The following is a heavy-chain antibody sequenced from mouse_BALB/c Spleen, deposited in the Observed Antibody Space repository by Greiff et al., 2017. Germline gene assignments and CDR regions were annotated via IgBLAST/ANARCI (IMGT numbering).Heavy chain of an antibody. CDR1: AFTSSRSG. Sequence: EVQLKESGGDLVKPGGSLKLPCAASAFTSSRSGMSWVRHTPDKRLAWVATISSGGSYTYYPDSVKGRFTISRDNAKNTLYLQMSSLKSEDTAMYYCARHYYGNYDAMDYWGQGTSVTVSS. J-gene: IGHJ4*01. CDR3: ARHYYGNYDAMDY. CDR2: ISSGGSYT. D-gene: IGHD2-1*01. V-gene: IGHV5-6*01.